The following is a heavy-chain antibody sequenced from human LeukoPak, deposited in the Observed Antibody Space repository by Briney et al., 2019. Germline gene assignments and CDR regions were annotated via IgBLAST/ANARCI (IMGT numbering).Heavy chain of an antibody. CDR2: IKSDGSTT. J-gene: IGHJ4*02. V-gene: IGHV3-74*01. CDR3: AVGYNYGYTFDY. CDR1: GFIFSGYW. D-gene: IGHD5-18*01. Sequence: GGSLRLSCAASGFIFSGYWMHWVRQAPGKGLVWVSRIKSDGSTTRYADSVKGRFTISRDNAKNPLYLQMSSLRVEDTAVYYCAVGYNYGYTFDYWGQGTLVTVSS.